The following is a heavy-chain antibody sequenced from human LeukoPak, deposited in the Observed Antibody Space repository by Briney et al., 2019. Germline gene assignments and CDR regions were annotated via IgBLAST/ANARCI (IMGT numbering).Heavy chain of an antibody. CDR3: AGGGIAVAGTGY. V-gene: IGHV4-34*01. D-gene: IGHD6-19*01. Sequence: SETLSLTCAVYGGSFSGYYWSWIRQPPGKGLEWIGEINHSGSTNYNPSLKSRVTISVGTSKNQFSLKLSSVTAADTAVYYCAGGGIAVAGTGYWGQGTLVTASS. CDR1: GGSFSGYY. CDR2: INHSGST. J-gene: IGHJ4*02.